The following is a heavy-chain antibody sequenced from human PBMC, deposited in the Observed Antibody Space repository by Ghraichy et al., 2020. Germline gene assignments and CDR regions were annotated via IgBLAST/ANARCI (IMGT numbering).Heavy chain of an antibody. V-gene: IGHV4-34*01. CDR1: GGSFSGYY. J-gene: IGHJ1*01. Sequence: SETLSLTCAVYGGSFSGYYWSWIRQPPGKGLEWIGEINHSGSTNYNPSLKSRVTISVDTSKNQFSLKLSSVTAADTAVYYCARAPHRAVPKSEYFQHWGQGTLVTVSS. CDR3: ARAPHRAVPKSEYFQH. CDR2: INHSGST. D-gene: IGHD6-19*01.